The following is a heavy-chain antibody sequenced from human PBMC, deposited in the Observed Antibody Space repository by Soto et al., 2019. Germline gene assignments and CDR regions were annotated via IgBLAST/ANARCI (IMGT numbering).Heavy chain of an antibody. CDR2: ITTSGDRS. Sequence: GGSLRLSCAASGFNFSSYAMSWIRQAPGKGPEWVAGITTSGDRSGYADSVKGRFTISRDNSKNTLYLQMNSLRAEDTAVYYCAKDLGAARRGNWFDPWGQGTLVTVSS. CDR3: AKDLGAARRGNWFDP. V-gene: IGHV3-23*01. CDR1: GFNFSSYA. D-gene: IGHD6-6*01. J-gene: IGHJ5*02.